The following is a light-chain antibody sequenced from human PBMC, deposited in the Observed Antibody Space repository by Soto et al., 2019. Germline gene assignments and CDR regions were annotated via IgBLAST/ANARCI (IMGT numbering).Light chain of an antibody. V-gene: IGKV3-15*01. CDR2: GAS. CDR1: ESVGSK. Sequence: EIVMTQSPATLSVSPGERATLSCGASESVGSKVAWYQQKPGQAPRVLIYGASIRATGIPARFSGSGSGTAFTLTISSLQSEDFALYYCQHHDNWPLITFGQGTRLEIK. CDR3: QHHDNWPLIT. J-gene: IGKJ5*01.